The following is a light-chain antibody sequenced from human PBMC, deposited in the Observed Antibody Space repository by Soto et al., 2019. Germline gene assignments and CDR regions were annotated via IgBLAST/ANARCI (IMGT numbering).Light chain of an antibody. CDR2: DVS. V-gene: IGLV2-11*01. CDR3: CSYAGSYTFVV. CDR1: SNDVGSYNY. J-gene: IGLJ2*01. Sequence: QSALTQPRSVSGSPGQSGTISCTGTSNDVGSYNYVSWYQQHPGKAPKLMIYDVSQRPSGVPDRFSGAKSGNTASLTISGLQAEDEADYYCCSYAGSYTFVVFGGGTKLTVL.